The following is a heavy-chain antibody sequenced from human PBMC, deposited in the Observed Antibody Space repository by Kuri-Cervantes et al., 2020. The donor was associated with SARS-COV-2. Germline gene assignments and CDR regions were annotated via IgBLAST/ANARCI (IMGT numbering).Heavy chain of an antibody. D-gene: IGHD6-13*01. V-gene: IGHV3-33*08. CDR3: ARDGGATAGTYYYYGMDV. CDR2: IWYDGSNK. J-gene: IGHJ6*02. Sequence: GGSLRLSCAASEFTFSSYGMHWVRQAPGKGLEWVAVIWYDGSNKYYADSVKGRFTISRDNSKNTLYLQMNSLRAEDTAVYYCARDGGATAGTYYYYGMDVWGQASTATVSS. CDR1: EFTFSSYG.